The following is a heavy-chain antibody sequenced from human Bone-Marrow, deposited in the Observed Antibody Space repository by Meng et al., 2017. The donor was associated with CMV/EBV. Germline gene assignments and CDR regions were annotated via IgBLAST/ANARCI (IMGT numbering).Heavy chain of an antibody. CDR3: TALTGLY. J-gene: IGHJ4*02. V-gene: IGHV3-15*04. CDR2: IGGKTDGWTT. Sequence: LRLSCAASGVTFGNAWMSWVRQAPGKGLERIGRIGGKTDGWTTDYNASVKGRFIISRDEPENKLYLQMNSLKTEDTAVYYCTALTGLYWGQGTLVTVSS. CDR1: GVTFGNAW.